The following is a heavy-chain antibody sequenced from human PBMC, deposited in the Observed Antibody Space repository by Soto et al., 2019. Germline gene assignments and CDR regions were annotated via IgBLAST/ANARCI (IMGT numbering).Heavy chain of an antibody. CDR2: IYPKSGGT. V-gene: IGHV1-2*02. D-gene: IGHD4-4*01. CDR3: VRRSTNSDYCLDY. J-gene: IGHJ4*02. Sequence: GAPVKVSCKASGYTFTGYYMHWVRQAPGQGLEWMGWIYPKSGGTKYAQKFQSRVTMTRDTSISTAYMELSRLRSDDTAVYYCVRRSTNSDYCLDYWGQGTLVTAPQ. CDR1: GYTFTGYY.